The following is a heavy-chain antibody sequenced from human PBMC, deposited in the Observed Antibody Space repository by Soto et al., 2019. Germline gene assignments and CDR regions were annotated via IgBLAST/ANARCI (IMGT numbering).Heavy chain of an antibody. CDR3: AKDSFGWELLSYFDY. J-gene: IGHJ4*02. D-gene: IGHD1-26*01. Sequence: GGSLRLSCAASGFTFSSYAMSWVRQAPGKGLEWVSAISGSGGSKYYADSVKGRFTISRDNSKNTLYLQMNSLRAEDTAVYYCAKDSFGWELLSYFDYWGQGTLVTVSS. V-gene: IGHV3-23*01. CDR1: GFTFSSYA. CDR2: ISGSGGSK.